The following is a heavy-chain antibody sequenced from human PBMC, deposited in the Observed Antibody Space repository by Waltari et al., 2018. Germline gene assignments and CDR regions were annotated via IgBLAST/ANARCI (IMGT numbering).Heavy chain of an antibody. CDR1: GGSISSYY. D-gene: IGHD3-10*01. J-gene: IGHJ6*02. CDR2: IYTSGST. CDR3: ARLMVRGVRYYYGMDV. V-gene: IGHV4-4*07. Sequence: QVQLQESGPGLVKPSETLSLTCTVSGGSISSYYWRWIRQPAGKGLEWIGRIYTSGSTNYNPSLKSRVTMSVDTSKNQFSLKLSSVTAADTAVYYCARLMVRGVRYYYGMDVWGQGTTVTVSS.